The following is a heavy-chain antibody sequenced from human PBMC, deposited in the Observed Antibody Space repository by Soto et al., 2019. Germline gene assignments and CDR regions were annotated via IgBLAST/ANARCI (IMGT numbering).Heavy chain of an antibody. Sequence: QVQLVQSGAEVKKPGASVKVSCKASGYTFTSYYMHWVRQAPGQGLEWMGIINPSGGSTSYAQKFQGRVTMTRDTSTSTVYMELSSLRSEDTAVYYCAYQAVVVAATPYYYYGMDVWGQGTTVTVSS. V-gene: IGHV1-46*03. CDR1: GYTFTSYY. CDR3: AYQAVVVAATPYYYYGMDV. J-gene: IGHJ6*02. D-gene: IGHD2-15*01. CDR2: INPSGGST.